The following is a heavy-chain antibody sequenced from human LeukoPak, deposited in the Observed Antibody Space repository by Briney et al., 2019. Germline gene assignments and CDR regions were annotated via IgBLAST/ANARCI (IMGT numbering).Heavy chain of an antibody. Sequence: GGSLRLSCAASGFTFSSYAMHWVRQAPGKGLEYVSAISSNGGSTYYANSVKGRFTISRDNSKNTLYLQMGSLRAEDMAVYYCARAEQLVSFDYWGQGTLVTVSS. D-gene: IGHD6-6*01. CDR3: ARAEQLVSFDY. CDR1: GFTFSSYA. J-gene: IGHJ4*02. CDR2: ISSNGGST. V-gene: IGHV3-64*01.